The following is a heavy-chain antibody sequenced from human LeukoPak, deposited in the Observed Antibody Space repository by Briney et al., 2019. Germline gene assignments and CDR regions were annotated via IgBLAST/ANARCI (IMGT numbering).Heavy chain of an antibody. J-gene: IGHJ4*02. CDR1: GGSISSYY. Sequence: SETLSLTCTVSGGSISSYYWSWIRQPPGKGLEWIGYIYYSGSTNYNPSLKSRVTISVDTSKNQFSLKLSSVTAADTAVYYCARRSSVGLGYWGQGTLVTVSS. CDR3: ARRSSVGLGY. CDR2: IYYSGST. V-gene: IGHV4-59*01.